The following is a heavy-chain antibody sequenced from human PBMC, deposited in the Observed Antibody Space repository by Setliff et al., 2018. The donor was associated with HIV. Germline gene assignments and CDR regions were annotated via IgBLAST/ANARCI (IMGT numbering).Heavy chain of an antibody. CDR2: IYPDGITA. D-gene: IGHD6-19*01. CDR1: GFSFSTSW. Sequence: GGSLRLSCAASGFSFSTSWVHWVRQAPGRRLVWVARIYPDGITADYADSVKGRFTISRDNAKKLVYLQMNSLRADDTAIYYCAKDLGSGWYGAPSDYWGQGTLVTVSS. J-gene: IGHJ4*02. V-gene: IGHV3-74*01. CDR3: AKDLGSGWYGAPSDY.